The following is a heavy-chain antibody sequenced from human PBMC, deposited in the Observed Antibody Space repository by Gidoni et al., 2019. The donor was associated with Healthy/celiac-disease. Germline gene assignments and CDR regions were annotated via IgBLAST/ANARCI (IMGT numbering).Heavy chain of an antibody. CDR3: ARDLGYYDILTGYTRFDP. CDR2: IYYSGST. J-gene: IGHJ5*02. V-gene: IGHV4-39*07. D-gene: IGHD3-9*01. CDR1: GGSISSSSYY. Sequence: QLQLQESGPGLVKPSETLSLTCTVSGGSISSSSYYWGWIRQPPGKGLEWIGSIYYSGSTYYNPSLKSRVTISVDTSKNQFSLKLSSVTAADTAVYYCARDLGYYDILTGYTRFDPWGQGTLVTVSS.